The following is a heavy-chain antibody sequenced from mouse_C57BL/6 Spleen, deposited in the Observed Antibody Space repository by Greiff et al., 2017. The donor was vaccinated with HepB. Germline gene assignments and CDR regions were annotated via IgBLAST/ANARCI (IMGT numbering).Heavy chain of an antibody. V-gene: IGHV1-63*01. D-gene: IGHD2-1*01. Sequence: QVQLQQSRAELVRPGTSVKMSCKASGYTFTNYWIGWAKQRPGHGLEWIGDIYPGGGYTNYNEKFKGKATLTADKSSSTAYMQFSSLTSEDSAIYYCAREGYYGNPNWYFDVWGTGTTVTVSS. CDR2: IYPGGGYT. J-gene: IGHJ1*03. CDR3: AREGYYGNPNWYFDV. CDR1: GYTFTNYW.